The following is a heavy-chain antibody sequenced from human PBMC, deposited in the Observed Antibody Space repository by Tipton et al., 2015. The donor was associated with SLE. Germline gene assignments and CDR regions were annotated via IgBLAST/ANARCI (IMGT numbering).Heavy chain of an antibody. CDR1: GGSINNTSSY. D-gene: IGHD4-23*01. CDR3: ARVIRDYGGSSRSDWFDP. Sequence: TLSLTCTVSGGSINNTSSYWGFIRLPPGKGLEWIGSIYYSGITQYNPSLKSRVTISVDTSKNQFSLRLDSVSAADTAVYYCARVIRDYGGSSRSDWFDPWGQGALVTVSS. V-gene: IGHV4-39*07. J-gene: IGHJ5*02. CDR2: IYYSGIT.